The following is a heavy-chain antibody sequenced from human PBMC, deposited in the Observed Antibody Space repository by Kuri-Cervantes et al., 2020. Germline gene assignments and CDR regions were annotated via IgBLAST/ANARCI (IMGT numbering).Heavy chain of an antibody. V-gene: IGHV3-7*01. Sequence: GGSLRLSCAASGFTFSSYWMSWVRQAPGKGLEWVANIKQDGSEKYYVDSVKGRFTISRDNAKNSLYLQMNSLRAEDTAVYYCARGRDRYSSGWYKQDSSGYFGPGFLDYWGQGTLVTVSS. D-gene: IGHD6-19*01. CDR2: IKQDGSEK. CDR1: GFTFSSYW. J-gene: IGHJ4*02. CDR3: ARGRDRYSSGWYKQDSSGYFGPGFLDY.